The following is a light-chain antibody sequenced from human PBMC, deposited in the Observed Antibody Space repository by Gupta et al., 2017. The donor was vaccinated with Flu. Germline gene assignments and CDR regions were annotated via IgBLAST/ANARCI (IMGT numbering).Light chain of an antibody. Sequence: QSVLTQPPSVSGVPGQTVTISCTGTSSNIGAGHQVHWYQQLPGSPPKLLIYGDVVRPSGIADRFSGSNSGTTATLAIAGLQVEDEADYYCQSFDDSLGGWRIFGGGTKLTVL. CDR1: SSNIGAGHQ. V-gene: IGLV1-40*01. CDR3: QSFDDSLGGWRI. J-gene: IGLJ2*01. CDR2: GDV.